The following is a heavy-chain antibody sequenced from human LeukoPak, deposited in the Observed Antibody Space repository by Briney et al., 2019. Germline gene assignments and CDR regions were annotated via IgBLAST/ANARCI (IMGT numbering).Heavy chain of an antibody. CDR3: ASMGTSGYELFDY. J-gene: IGHJ4*02. Sequence: ASVKVSCKASGYTFTSYAMHWVRQAPGQRLEWMGWINAGNGNTKYSQKFQGRVTITRDTSTSTAYMELSSLRSEDTAVYYCASMGTSGYELFDYWGQGTLVTVSS. D-gene: IGHD5-12*01. CDR1: GYTFTSYA. V-gene: IGHV1-3*01. CDR2: INAGNGNT.